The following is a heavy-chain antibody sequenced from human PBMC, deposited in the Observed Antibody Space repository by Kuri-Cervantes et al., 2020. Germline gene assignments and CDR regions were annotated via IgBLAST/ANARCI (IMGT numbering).Heavy chain of an antibody. J-gene: IGHJ5*02. Sequence: ASVKVSCKASGYTFTGYYMHWVRQAPGQGLEWMGWINPNSGGTNYAQKFQGWVTMTRDTSISTAYLQWSSLKASDTAMYYCARQAKFHDSRFYWFDPWGQGTLVTVSS. CDR1: GYTFTGYY. V-gene: IGHV1-2*04. CDR3: ARQAKFHDSRFYWFDP. D-gene: IGHD3-3*01. CDR2: INPNSGGT.